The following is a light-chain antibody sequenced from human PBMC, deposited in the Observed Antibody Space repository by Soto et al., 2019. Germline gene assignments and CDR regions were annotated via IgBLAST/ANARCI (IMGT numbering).Light chain of an antibody. Sequence: QPVLTQSPSASASLGASVKLTCTLSSGHSSYTIAWHQQQPEKGPRYLMKVNSDGSHKKGGGIPDRFSGSSSGGERYLTISSLQAEDEADYYCQTGDTGIWVFGGGTKLPVL. J-gene: IGLJ3*02. CDR2: VNSDGSH. V-gene: IGLV4-69*01. CDR3: QTGDTGIWV. CDR1: SGHSSYT.